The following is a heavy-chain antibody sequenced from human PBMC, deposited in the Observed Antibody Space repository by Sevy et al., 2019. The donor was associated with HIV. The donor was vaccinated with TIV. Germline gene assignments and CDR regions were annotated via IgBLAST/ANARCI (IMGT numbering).Heavy chain of an antibody. CDR1: GFTFSSYA. V-gene: IGHV3-30*04. CDR2: ISYDGSNK. Sequence: GGCLRLSCAASGFTFSSYAMHWVRQAPGKGLEWVAVISYDGSNKYYADSVKGRFTISRDNSKNTLYLQMNSLRAEDTAVYYCARGGTGIAAAGEYSYYYYGMDVWGQGTTVTVSS. CDR3: ARGGTGIAAAGEYSYYYYGMDV. D-gene: IGHD6-13*01. J-gene: IGHJ6*02.